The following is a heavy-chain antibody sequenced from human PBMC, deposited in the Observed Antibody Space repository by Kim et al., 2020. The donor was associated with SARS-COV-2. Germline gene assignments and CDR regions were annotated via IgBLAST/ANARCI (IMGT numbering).Heavy chain of an antibody. CDR3: ARRAYSGSYRNWYFDL. CDR1: GGSISSSSYY. Sequence: SETLSLTCTVSGGSISSSSYYWGWIRQPPGKGLEWIGSIYYSGSTYYNPSLKSRVTISVDTSKNQFSLKLSSVTAADTAVYYCARRAYSGSYRNWYFDLWGRGTLVTVSS. V-gene: IGHV4-39*01. D-gene: IGHD1-26*01. CDR2: IYYSGST. J-gene: IGHJ2*01.